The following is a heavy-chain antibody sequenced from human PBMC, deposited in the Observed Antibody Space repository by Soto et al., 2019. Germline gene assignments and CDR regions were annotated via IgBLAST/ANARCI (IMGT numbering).Heavy chain of an antibody. CDR1: GGSITNYY. J-gene: IGHJ4*02. Sequence: SETLSLTCTVSGGSITNYYWSWIRQPPGKGLEWIGFIYYTGSTSYNPSLKSRVTISVDTSKNQFSLKLASVTAADTAFYYCATAPSGSYYRVWGQGTLVTVSS. CDR3: ATAPSGSYYRV. V-gene: IGHV4-59*01. D-gene: IGHD1-26*01. CDR2: IYYTGST.